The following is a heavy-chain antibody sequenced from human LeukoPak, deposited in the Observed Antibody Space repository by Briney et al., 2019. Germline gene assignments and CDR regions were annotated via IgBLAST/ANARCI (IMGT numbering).Heavy chain of an antibody. J-gene: IGHJ4*02. CDR2: INPNSGST. Sequence: ASVKVSCKASGYTFTGYYMHWARQAPGQGLEWMGWINPNSGSTNYAQKFQGRVTMTRDTSISTAYMELSRLRSDDTAVYYCARVGSYGFTRGYYFDYWGQGTLVTVSS. CDR3: ARVGSYGFTRGYYFDY. D-gene: IGHD5-18*01. V-gene: IGHV1-2*02. CDR1: GYTFTGYY.